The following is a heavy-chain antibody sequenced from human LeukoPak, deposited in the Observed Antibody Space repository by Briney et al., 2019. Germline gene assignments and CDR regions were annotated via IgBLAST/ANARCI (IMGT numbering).Heavy chain of an antibody. J-gene: IGHJ6*02. Sequence: GGSLRLSCAASGFTFSSYSMNWVRQAPGKGLEWVSSISSSSYIYYADSVKGRFTISRDNAKNSLYLQMNSLRAEDTAVYYCARDTFIYGGPYYYYGMDVWGQGTTVTVSS. CDR1: GFTFSSYS. CDR2: ISSSSYI. V-gene: IGHV3-21*01. D-gene: IGHD4-23*01. CDR3: ARDTFIYGGPYYYYGMDV.